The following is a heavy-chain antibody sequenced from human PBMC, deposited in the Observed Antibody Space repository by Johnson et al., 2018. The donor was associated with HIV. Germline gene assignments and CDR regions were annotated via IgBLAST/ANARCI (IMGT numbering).Heavy chain of an antibody. CDR1: GFTFSSYG. CDR3: AKSGFSGSYQGAYDI. J-gene: IGHJ3*02. Sequence: QVQLVESGGGLIQPGGSLRLSCAASGFTFSSYGMHWVRQAPGKGLEWVAVISYDGSNKYYADSVKCRFTISRDNSKNTLYLQMNSLRAEDTAVYYCAKSGFSGSYQGAYDIWGQGTMVTVSS. D-gene: IGHD1-26*01. CDR2: ISYDGSNK. V-gene: IGHV3-30*18.